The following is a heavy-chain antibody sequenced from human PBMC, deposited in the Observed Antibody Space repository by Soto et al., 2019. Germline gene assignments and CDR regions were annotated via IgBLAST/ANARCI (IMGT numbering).Heavy chain of an antibody. V-gene: IGHV3-21*01. D-gene: IGHD3-3*01. CDR3: ARVGFLEWSRWSYGMDV. CDR1: GFTFSSYS. J-gene: IGHJ6*02. Sequence: GGSLRLSCAASGFTFSSYSMNWVRQAPGKGLEWVSSISSSSSYIYYADSVKGRFTISRDNAKNSLYLQMNSLRAEDTAVYYCARVGFLEWSRWSYGMDVWGQGTTVTVSS. CDR2: ISSSSSYI.